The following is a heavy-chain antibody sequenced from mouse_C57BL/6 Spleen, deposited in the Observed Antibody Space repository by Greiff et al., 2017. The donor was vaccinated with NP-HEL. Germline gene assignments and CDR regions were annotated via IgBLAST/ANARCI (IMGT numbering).Heavy chain of an antibody. Sequence: VQLVESGPGLVQPSQSLSITCTVSGFSLTSYGVHWVRQSPGKGLEWLGVIWSGGSTDYNAAFISRLSISKDNSKSQVFFKMNSLQADDTAIYYCARNVYDYDEYWFAYWGQGTLVTVSA. J-gene: IGHJ3*01. D-gene: IGHD2-4*01. V-gene: IGHV2-2*01. CDR2: IWSGGST. CDR1: GFSLTSYG. CDR3: ARNVYDYDEYWFAY.